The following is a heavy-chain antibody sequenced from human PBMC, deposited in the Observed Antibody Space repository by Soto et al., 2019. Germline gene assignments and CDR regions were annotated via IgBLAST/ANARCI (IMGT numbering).Heavy chain of an antibody. CDR3: ARELACCSSTSCYGIYDY. V-gene: IGHV4-31*03. CDR2: IYYSGST. J-gene: IGHJ4*02. CDR1: GGSISSGGYY. Sequence: PSETLSLTCTVSGGSISSGGYYWSWIRQHPGKGLEWIGYIYYSGSTYYNPSLKSRVTISVDTSKNQFSLKLSSVTAADTAVYYCARELACCSSTSCYGIYDYWGQGTLVTVSS. D-gene: IGHD2-2*01.